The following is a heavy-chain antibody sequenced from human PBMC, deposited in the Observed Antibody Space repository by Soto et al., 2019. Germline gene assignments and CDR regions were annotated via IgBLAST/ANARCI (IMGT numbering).Heavy chain of an antibody. D-gene: IGHD6-13*01. CDR3: ARGIAAAGCYYYYCEQV. Sequence: ASVQVSCKASGYTFTSYDINWVRRATGQGLEWMGWMNPNSGNTGYAQKFQGRVTMTRNTSISTAYMELSSLRSEDTAVYYCARGIAAAGCYYYYCEQVWGKGTTVTVSS. CDR1: GYTFTSYD. J-gene: IGHJ6*03. V-gene: IGHV1-8*01. CDR2: MNPNSGNT.